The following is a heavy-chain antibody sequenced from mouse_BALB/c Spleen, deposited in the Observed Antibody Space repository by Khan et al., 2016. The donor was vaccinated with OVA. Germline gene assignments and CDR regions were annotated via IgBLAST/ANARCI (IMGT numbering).Heavy chain of an antibody. Sequence: VQLKQSGPELVKPGASVKISCKASGYSFTGYFMNWVMQSHGKSLEWIGRINPHIGETLYNQKFKGKATLTVDESSSTAHMGLRSLASEDSAVYCCERKNGSDFDYWGQGTTLTVSS. V-gene: IGHV1-20*02. D-gene: IGHD1-1*01. CDR1: GYSFTGYF. CDR2: INPHIGET. CDR3: ERKNGSDFDY. J-gene: IGHJ2*01.